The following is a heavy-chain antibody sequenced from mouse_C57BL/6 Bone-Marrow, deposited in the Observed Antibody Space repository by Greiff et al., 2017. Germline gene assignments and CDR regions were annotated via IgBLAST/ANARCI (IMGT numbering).Heavy chain of an antibody. CDR2: IYPRDGST. D-gene: IGHD1-1*01. CDR3: ARLEFDGSSGDWYIDV. CDR1: GYTFTSYD. Sequence: VQLQQSGPELVKPGASVKLSCKASGYTFTSYDINWVKPRPGQGLEWIGWIYPRDGSTKYNEKFKGKAPLTVDTFSSTSYMELHSLSSEDSAVSFCARLEFDGSSGDWYIDVWGTGTTVTVSS. J-gene: IGHJ1*03. V-gene: IGHV1-85*01.